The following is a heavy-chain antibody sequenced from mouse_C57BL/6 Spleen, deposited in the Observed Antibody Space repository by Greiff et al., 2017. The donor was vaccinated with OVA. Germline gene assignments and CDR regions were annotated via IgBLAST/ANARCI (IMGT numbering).Heavy chain of an antibody. V-gene: IGHV1-50*01. CDR1: GYTFTSYW. D-gene: IGHD1-1*01. CDR3: AIDGSSSYYFDY. J-gene: IGHJ2*01. CDR2: IDPSDSYT. Sequence: QVQLQQPGAELVKPGASVKLSCKASGYTFTSYWMQWVKQRPGQGLEWIGEIDPSDSYTNYNQKFKGKATLTVDTSSSTAYMQLSSLTSEDSAVYYCAIDGSSSYYFDYWGQGTTLTVSS.